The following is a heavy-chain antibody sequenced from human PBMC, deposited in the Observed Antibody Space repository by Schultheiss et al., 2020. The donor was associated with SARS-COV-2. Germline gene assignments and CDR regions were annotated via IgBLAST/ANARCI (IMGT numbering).Heavy chain of an antibody. V-gene: IGHV3-21*04. CDR3: AKGPTGGFDP. J-gene: IGHJ5*02. CDR2: ISSGSSYI. D-gene: IGHD7-27*01. CDR1: GFTVSSNY. Sequence: GGSLRLSCAASGFTVSSNYMSWVRQAPGKGLEWVSSISSGSSYIYYADSVKGRFTISRDNAKNTLYLQMNSLRAEDTAVYYCAKGPTGGFDPWGQGTLVTVSS.